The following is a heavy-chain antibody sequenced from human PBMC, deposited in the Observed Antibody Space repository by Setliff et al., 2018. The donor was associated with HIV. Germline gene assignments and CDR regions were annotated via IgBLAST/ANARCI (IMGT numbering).Heavy chain of an antibody. J-gene: IGHJ6*03. Sequence: PGESLKISCKGSGYSFTSYWIGWVRQMPGKGLEWMGKIYPGDSDTRYSPSFQGQVTISADKSISTAYLQWTSLKASDTAIYYCARQGVAGGPNYYYFYYMDVWGKGTTVTVSS. V-gene: IGHV5-51*01. CDR3: ARQGVAGGPNYYYFYYMDV. CDR2: IYPGDSDT. D-gene: IGHD6-19*01. CDR1: GYSFTSYW.